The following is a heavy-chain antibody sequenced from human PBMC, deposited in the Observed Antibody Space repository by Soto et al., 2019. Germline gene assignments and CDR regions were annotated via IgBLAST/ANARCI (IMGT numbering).Heavy chain of an antibody. CDR3: ARPRGYYDSSGYYRLGYFDY. CDR2: IIPNFGTA. CDR1: GGTFSSYA. D-gene: IGHD3-22*01. Sequence: QVQLVQSGAEVKKPGSSVKVSCKASGGTFSSYAISWVRQAPGQGLEWMGGIIPNFGTANYAQKFQGRVTITADKSTSTAYMELSSLRSEDTAVYYCARPRGYYDSSGYYRLGYFDYWGQGTLVTVSS. J-gene: IGHJ4*02. V-gene: IGHV1-69*06.